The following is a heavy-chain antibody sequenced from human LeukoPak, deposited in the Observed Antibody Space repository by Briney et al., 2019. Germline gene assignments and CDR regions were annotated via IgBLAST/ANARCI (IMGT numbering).Heavy chain of an antibody. Sequence: PGGSLRLSCAASGFTFSNAWLSWVRQAPAKGLEWVGRIKSKTDGGTTDYAAPVKGRFTISRDDSKNTLYLQMNSLKTEGTAVYYCTTDIVVVPAAIQGYWGQGTLVTVSS. D-gene: IGHD2-2*02. V-gene: IGHV3-15*01. CDR3: TTDIVVVPAAIQGY. J-gene: IGHJ4*02. CDR1: GFTFSNAW. CDR2: IKSKTDGGTT.